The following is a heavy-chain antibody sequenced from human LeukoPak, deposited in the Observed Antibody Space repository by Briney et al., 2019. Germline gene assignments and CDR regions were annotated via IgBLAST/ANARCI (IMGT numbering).Heavy chain of an antibody. CDR3: ARGANPSHFDWLLSPRYYGMDV. V-gene: IGHV1-69*13. CDR2: IIPIFGTA. D-gene: IGHD3-9*01. J-gene: IGHJ6*02. CDR1: GGTFSIYA. Sequence: SVKVSCKASGGTFSIYAISWVRQAPGQGLEWMGGIIPIFGTANYAQKFQGRVTITADESTSTAYMELSSLRSEDTAVYYCARGANPSHFDWLLSPRYYGMDVWGQGTTVTVSS.